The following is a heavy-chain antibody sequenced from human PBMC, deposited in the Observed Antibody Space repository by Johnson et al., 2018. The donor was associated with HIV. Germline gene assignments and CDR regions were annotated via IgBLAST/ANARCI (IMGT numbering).Heavy chain of an antibody. CDR3: AKPEKGSYFSTGLSRGAFDI. V-gene: IGHV3-30*02. Sequence: QVQLVESGGGVVQPGGSLRLSCAASGFTFSSYGMHWVRQAPGKGLEWVAFIRYDGSNKYYADSVKGRFTISRDNSKNTLYLQLNSLRAEDTAVYYCAKPEKGSYFSTGLSRGAFDIWCQGTMVTVSS. CDR2: IRYDGSNK. CDR1: GFTFSSYG. J-gene: IGHJ3*02. D-gene: IGHD1-26*01.